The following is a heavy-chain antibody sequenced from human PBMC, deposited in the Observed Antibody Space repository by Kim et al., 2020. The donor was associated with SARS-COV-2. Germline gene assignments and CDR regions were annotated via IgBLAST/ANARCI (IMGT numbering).Heavy chain of an antibody. CDR3: AGGDFGPHRFYY. CDR2: IFYSGTT. V-gene: IGHV4-59*01. J-gene: IGHJ4*02. CDR1: GGSIRNYY. Sequence: SETLSLTCTVSGGSIRNYYWSWIRQPPWGGLEWIGYIFYSGTTNYNPSLKSRVTISVDMSKSHFSLKLSSVTAADTAVYYCAGGDFGPHRFYYWGQGTLV. D-gene: IGHD3-3*01.